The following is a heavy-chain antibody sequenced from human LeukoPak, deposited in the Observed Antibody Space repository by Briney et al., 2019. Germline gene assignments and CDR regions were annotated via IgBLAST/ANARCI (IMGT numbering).Heavy chain of an antibody. Sequence: SVKVSCKASGGTFSSYAISWVRQAPGQGLEWMGGIIPIFGTANYAQKFQGRVTITADESTSTAYMELSSLRSEDTAVYYCARDAAYDYYYDSSGYYFYYWGQGTLVTVSS. J-gene: IGHJ4*02. V-gene: IGHV1-69*13. CDR1: GGTFSSYA. CDR2: IIPIFGTA. D-gene: IGHD3-22*01. CDR3: ARDAAYDYYYDSSGYYFYY.